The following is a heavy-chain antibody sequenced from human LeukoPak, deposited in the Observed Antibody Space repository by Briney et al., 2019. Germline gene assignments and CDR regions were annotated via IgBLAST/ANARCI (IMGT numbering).Heavy chain of an antibody. Sequence: GGSLRLSCAASGFTFSSFAMSWVRQAPGKGLEWLSTISDSGGSTYYADSVRGRFTISRDNSKDTLYVQMNSLRAEDAAVYYCAKSHSVVRRGYFDYWGRGALVTVSS. CDR2: ISDSGGST. D-gene: IGHD2-2*01. J-gene: IGHJ4*02. CDR1: GFTFSSFA. CDR3: AKSHSVVRRGYFDY. V-gene: IGHV3-23*01.